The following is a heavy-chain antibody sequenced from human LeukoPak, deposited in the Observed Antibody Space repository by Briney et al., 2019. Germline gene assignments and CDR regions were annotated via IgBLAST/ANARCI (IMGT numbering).Heavy chain of an antibody. J-gene: IGHJ4*02. V-gene: IGHV3-30*03. CDR1: GFTFSRYA. CDR2: ISDDGNNT. CDR3: AISPKGWATIDY. Sequence: GGSLRLSCGASGFTFSRYAMHGVRRAPGEGGEGVAVISDDGNNTYYADSVKGRFTISRDNSKNTLYLQMNSLRVEDTAVYYCAISPKGWATIDYWGQGTLVTVSS. D-gene: IGHD1-26*01.